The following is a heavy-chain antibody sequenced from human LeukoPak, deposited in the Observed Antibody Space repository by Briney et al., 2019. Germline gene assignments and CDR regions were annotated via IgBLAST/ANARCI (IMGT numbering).Heavy chain of an antibody. V-gene: IGHV1-2*02. Sequence: ASVTVSCKASGYTFNRYFMHWVRQAPGQGLEWMGWINPNSGGTNYAQKFQGSVTMTRDTSISTVYVELSRLRSDDTAVYYCARGSYYHPEYWGQGTLVTVSS. CDR1: GYTFNRYF. J-gene: IGHJ4*02. CDR2: INPNSGGT. D-gene: IGHD1-26*01. CDR3: ARGSYYHPEY.